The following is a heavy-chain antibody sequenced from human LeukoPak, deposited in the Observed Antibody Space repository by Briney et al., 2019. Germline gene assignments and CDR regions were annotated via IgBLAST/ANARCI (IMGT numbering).Heavy chain of an antibody. V-gene: IGHV3-48*03. Sequence: PGGSLRLSCAASGFTFSSYEMNWVRQAPGKGLEWVSYISSSGSTIYYADSVKGRFTISRDNAKNSLYLQMNSLRAEDTAVYYCARDVGSSGWWYFDLWGRGTLVTVSS. CDR1: GFTFSSYE. CDR2: ISSSGSTI. J-gene: IGHJ2*01. CDR3: ARDVGSSGWWYFDL. D-gene: IGHD6-19*01.